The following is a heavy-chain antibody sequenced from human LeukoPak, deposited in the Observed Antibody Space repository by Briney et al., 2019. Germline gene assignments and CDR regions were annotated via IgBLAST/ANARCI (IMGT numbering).Heavy chain of an antibody. CDR1: GDSISAHY. D-gene: IGHD3-22*01. CDR3: ARLYDTSGYFLNYYYSGLDV. J-gene: IGHJ6*02. Sequence: SETLSLTCTVSGDSISAHYWSWIRQPPGKGLEWIGFIYYSGTTNYNPSLKSRVTISVDTSKDQFSLKLTSVTAADTAVYYCARLYDTSGYFLNYYYSGLDVWGQGTTVTVSS. CDR2: IYYSGTT. V-gene: IGHV4-59*11.